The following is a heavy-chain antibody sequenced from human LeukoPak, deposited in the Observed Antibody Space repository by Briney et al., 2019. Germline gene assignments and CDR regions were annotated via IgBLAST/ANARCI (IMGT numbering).Heavy chain of an antibody. V-gene: IGHV3-23*01. CDR1: GVTFSSYA. J-gene: IGHJ4*02. CDR2: ISGSGGTT. D-gene: IGHD2-2*01. Sequence: PGGSLRLSCAASGVTFSSYAMSWVRQAPGKGLEWVSVISGSGGTTYYADSVKGRFTISRDNSKNTLYLQMNSLRAEDTAVYYCAKSRYCSSTSCQIDYWGQGTLVTVSS. CDR3: AKSRYCSSTSCQIDY.